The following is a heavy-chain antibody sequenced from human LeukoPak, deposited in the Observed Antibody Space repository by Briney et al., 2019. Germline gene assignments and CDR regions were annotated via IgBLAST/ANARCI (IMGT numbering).Heavy chain of an antibody. V-gene: IGHV4-39*01. J-gene: IGHJ4*02. Sequence: SETLSLTRTVPGGSLSSSSYYWGWIRQSPGKGLEWIGTMSNSGSTYYNRSLKSRVTISGDTAKNQYSLKLSAVTAAETAVYYCARRCQAAAGRWIDYWGQGTLVIVSS. CDR2: MSNSGST. CDR3: ARRCQAAAGRWIDY. D-gene: IGHD6-13*01. CDR1: GGSLSSSSYY.